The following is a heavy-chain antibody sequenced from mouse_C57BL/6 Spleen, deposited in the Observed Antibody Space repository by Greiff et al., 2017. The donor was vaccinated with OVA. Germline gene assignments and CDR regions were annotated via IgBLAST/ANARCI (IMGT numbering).Heavy chain of an antibody. V-gene: IGHV5-12*01. CDR2: FSNGGGSP. CDR3: ARPLDDYSLAWFAY. J-gene: IGHJ3*01. Sequence: EVKVVESGGGLVQPGGSLKLSCAASGFTFSDYYLYWVRQTPEKRLEGVAYFSNGGGSPSYPDTVKGRFTSARDNAKNTLYQQMSRLKSEDTAMYYCARPLDDYSLAWFAYWGQGTLVTVSA. D-gene: IGHD2-4*01. CDR1: GFTFSDYY.